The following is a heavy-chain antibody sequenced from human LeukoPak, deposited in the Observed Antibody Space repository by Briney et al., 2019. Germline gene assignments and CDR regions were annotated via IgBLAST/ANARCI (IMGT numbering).Heavy chain of an antibody. V-gene: IGHV1-2*02. CDR3: ARDLYDILTGYYGYYYYMDV. Sequence: ASVKVSCKASGYTFTGYYMHWVRQAPGQGLEWMGWINPNSGGTNYAQKFQGRATMTRDTPISTAYMELSSLRSDDTAVYYCARDLYDILTGYYGYYYYMDVWGKGTTVTISS. CDR1: GYTFTGYY. CDR2: INPNSGGT. D-gene: IGHD3-9*01. J-gene: IGHJ6*03.